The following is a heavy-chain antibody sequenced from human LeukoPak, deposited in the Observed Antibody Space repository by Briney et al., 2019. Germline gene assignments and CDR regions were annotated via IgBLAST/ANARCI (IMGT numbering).Heavy chain of an antibody. CDR2: IYYSGST. CDR3: ARDGYSSGFDY. Sequence: SETLSLTCTVSGGSISSGDYYWSWIRQPPGKGLEWIGFIYYSGSTYYNPSLKSRVTISVDTSKNQFSLKLSSVTAADTAVYYCARDGYSSGFDYWGQGTLVTVSS. CDR1: GGSISSGDYY. J-gene: IGHJ4*02. D-gene: IGHD6-19*01. V-gene: IGHV4-30-4*08.